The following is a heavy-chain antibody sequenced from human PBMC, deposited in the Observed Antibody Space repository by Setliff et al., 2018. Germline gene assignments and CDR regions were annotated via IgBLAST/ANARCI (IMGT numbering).Heavy chain of an antibody. V-gene: IGHV4-39*02. CDR2: IYYSGST. D-gene: IGHD3-10*01. CDR1: GGSISSSSYY. J-gene: IGHJ4*02. CDR3: AKDGLWFGELNYFDY. Sequence: SETLSLTCTVSGGSISSSSYYWGWIRQPPGKGLEWIGSIYYSGSTYYNPSLKGRFTISRDNSKNTLYLQMNSLRAEDTAVYYCAKDGLWFGELNYFDYWGQGTLVTVSS.